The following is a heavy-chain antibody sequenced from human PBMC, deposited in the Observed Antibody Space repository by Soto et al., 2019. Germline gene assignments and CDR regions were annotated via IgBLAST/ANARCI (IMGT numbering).Heavy chain of an antibody. J-gene: IGHJ4*02. CDR3: ARGLVDTAMVRDTKCAFDY. V-gene: IGHV4-59*01. Sequence: SETLSLTCTVSGGSISSYYWSWIRQPPGKGLEWIGYIYYSGSTNYNPSLKSRVTISVDTSKNQFSLKLSSVTAADTAVYYCARGLVDTAMVRDTKCAFDYWGQGTLVTVSS. CDR2: IYYSGST. D-gene: IGHD5-18*01. CDR1: GGSISSYY.